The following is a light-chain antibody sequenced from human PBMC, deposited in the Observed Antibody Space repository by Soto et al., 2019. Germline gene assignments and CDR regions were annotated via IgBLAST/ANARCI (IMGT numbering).Light chain of an antibody. J-gene: IGKJ4*01. CDR3: SPSYSSPLT. CDR1: QSISNY. Sequence: DIQMTQSPSSLSASVGDRVTITCRASQSISNYLSWYQQKPGKAPRLLIYAASSLQSGVPSRFSGSGAGTGFPLNIRYLEPENFSNFYRSPSYSSPLTFGGGTKVEIK. CDR2: AAS. V-gene: IGKV1-39*01.